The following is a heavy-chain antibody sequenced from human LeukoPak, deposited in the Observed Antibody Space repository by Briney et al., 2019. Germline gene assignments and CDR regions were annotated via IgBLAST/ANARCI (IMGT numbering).Heavy chain of an antibody. V-gene: IGHV3-72*01. CDR3: ALVRGVAPPDAFDI. D-gene: IGHD3-10*01. Sequence: GVSLRLSCAASGFTIRDHYMEWVRQAPGKGPEWVGRTRNNANSYTTEYAASVKGRFTISRDDSKSSLYLQMNSLKTEDTAVYYCALVRGVAPPDAFDIWGQGTMVTVSS. CDR1: GFTIRDHY. J-gene: IGHJ3*02. CDR2: TRNNANSYTT.